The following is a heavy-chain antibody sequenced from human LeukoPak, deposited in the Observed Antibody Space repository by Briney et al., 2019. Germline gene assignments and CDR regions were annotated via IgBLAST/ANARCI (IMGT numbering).Heavy chain of an antibody. J-gene: IGHJ4*02. Sequence: SETLSLTCAVYAGSFSGYYWSWIRQPPGKGLEWIGEINHSGSTNYNPSRKSRVTISGDTSKNQFSLKLRSVTAADTDVYYCARVGRITMVRGVNYFDYWGQGTLVTVSS. CDR2: INHSGST. D-gene: IGHD3-10*01. V-gene: IGHV4-34*01. CDR3: ARVGRITMVRGVNYFDY. CDR1: AGSFSGYY.